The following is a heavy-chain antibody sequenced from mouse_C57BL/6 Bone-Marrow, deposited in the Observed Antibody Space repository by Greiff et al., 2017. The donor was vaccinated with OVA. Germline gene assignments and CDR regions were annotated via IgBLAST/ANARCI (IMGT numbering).Heavy chain of an antibody. CDR2: INPNYGTT. J-gene: IGHJ1*03. CDR1: GYSFTDYN. Sequence: VQLQQSGPELVKPGASVKISCKASGYSFTDYNMNWVKQSTGESLEWIGVINPNYGTTSYNQKFKGKATLTVDQSSSTAYMQNNSLTSEDSAVYYCAVYYSSSDRYFDVWGTGTTGTVSS. CDR3: AVYYSSSDRYFDV. V-gene: IGHV1-39*01. D-gene: IGHD1-1*01.